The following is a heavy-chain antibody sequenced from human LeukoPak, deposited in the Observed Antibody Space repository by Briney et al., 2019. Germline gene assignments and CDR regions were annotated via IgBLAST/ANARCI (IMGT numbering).Heavy chain of an antibody. CDR2: INPNSGGT. CDR3: ARSTFGGVIVYFDY. Sequence: GASVKVSCKASGYTFTSYDINWVRQAPGQGLEWMGWINPNSGGTNYAQKFQGRVTMTRDTSISTAYMELSRLRSDDTAVYYCARSTFGGVIVYFDYWGQGTLVTVSS. V-gene: IGHV1-2*02. CDR1: GYTFTSYD. D-gene: IGHD3-16*02. J-gene: IGHJ4*02.